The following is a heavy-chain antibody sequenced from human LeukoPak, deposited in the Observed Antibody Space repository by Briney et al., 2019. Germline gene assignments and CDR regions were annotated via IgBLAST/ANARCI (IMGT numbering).Heavy chain of an antibody. D-gene: IGHD3-10*01. CDR3: ARDIVSGSGSLDY. Sequence: PGGSLRLSCAASRFSFRNYCMHWVRQAPGKGLVWVSRVKSDGSNPSYADSVKGRFTISRDNAENMLYLQMNTLGAEDTAVYYCARDIVSGSGSLDYWGQGTLVTVSS. CDR1: RFSFRNYC. V-gene: IGHV3-74*01. CDR2: VKSDGSNP. J-gene: IGHJ4*02.